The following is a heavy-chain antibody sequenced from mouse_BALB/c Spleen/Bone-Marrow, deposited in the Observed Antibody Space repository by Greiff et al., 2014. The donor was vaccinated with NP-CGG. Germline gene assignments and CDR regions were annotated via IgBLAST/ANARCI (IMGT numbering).Heavy chain of an antibody. CDR1: GYTFTDNW. V-gene: IGHV1-69*01. D-gene: IGHD2-4*01. J-gene: IGHJ4*01. CDR3: ARGGHDFSWDY. Sequence: VQLQQSGAELGMPGASVKMSCKASGYTFTDNWIYWVKQRPGQGLEWIGAIDTSDSYTNYNQKFMGKASLTVDASSSTAYMQVSSLTSDDSAVYYCARGGHDFSWDYWGQGTSVTVSS. CDR2: IDTSDSYT.